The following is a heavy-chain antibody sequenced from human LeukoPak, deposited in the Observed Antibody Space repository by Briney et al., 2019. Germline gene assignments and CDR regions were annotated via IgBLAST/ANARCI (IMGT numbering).Heavy chain of an antibody. J-gene: IGHJ3*02. Sequence: PGGSLRLSCAASGFTFSSYAMSWVRQAPGKGLEWVSAISSSSSYTYYADSVKGRFTISRDNAKNSLYLQMNSLRAEDTAVYYCARDQAFYYYDSSGKGAFDIWGQGTMVTVSS. CDR1: GFTFSSYA. V-gene: IGHV3-21*01. CDR3: ARDQAFYYYDSSGKGAFDI. CDR2: ISSSSSYT. D-gene: IGHD3-22*01.